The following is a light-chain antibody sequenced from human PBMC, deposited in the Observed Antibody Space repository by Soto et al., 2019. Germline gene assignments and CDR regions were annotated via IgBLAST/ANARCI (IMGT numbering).Light chain of an antibody. CDR2: DAS. CDR3: HQRSNWTTHT. CDR1: QSVGGY. Sequence: EIVLTQSPATLSLSPGERATLSCRASQSVGGYLDWYQQKPGQAPRLLIYDASNRASGIPARFSGSGSGTDFTITISILEPEALTVYYWHQRSNWTTHTFSGGTTVEIK. J-gene: IGKJ4*01. V-gene: IGKV3-11*01.